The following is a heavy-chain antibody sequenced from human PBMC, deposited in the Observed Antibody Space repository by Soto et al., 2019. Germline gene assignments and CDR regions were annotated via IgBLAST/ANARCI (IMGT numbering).Heavy chain of an antibody. Sequence: PGGSLRLSCAASGFTYSSFTVHWVRQAPGKGLEWVSAISYDGSNKYYADSVKGRLTISRDNSKNTLYLQMNSLRTEDTAVYYCARASAAVAGHFDHWGQGTLVTVSS. CDR3: ARASAAVAGHFDH. CDR1: GFTYSSFT. CDR2: ISYDGSNK. J-gene: IGHJ5*02. D-gene: IGHD6-19*01. V-gene: IGHV3-30-3*01.